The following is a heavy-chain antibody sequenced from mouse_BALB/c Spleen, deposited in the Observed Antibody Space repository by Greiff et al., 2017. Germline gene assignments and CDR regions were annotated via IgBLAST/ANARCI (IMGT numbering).Heavy chain of an antibody. Sequence: EVKVVESGPSLVKPSQTLSLTCSVTGDSITSGYWNWIRKFPGNKLEYMGYISYSGSTYYNPSLKSRISITRDTSKNQYYLQLNSVTTEDTATYYCARGYYGSNWYFDVWGAGTTVTVSS. CDR1: GDSITSGY. J-gene: IGHJ1*01. V-gene: IGHV3-8*02. CDR3: ARGYYGSNWYFDV. D-gene: IGHD1-1*01. CDR2: ISYSGST.